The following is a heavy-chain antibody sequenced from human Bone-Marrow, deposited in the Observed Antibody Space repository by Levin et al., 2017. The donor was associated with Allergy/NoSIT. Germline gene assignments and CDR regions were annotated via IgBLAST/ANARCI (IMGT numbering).Heavy chain of an antibody. J-gene: IGHJ6*02. CDR3: ARSLGRWWHLYGMDV. Sequence: ASVKVSCKASGYTFTSYYMHWVRQAPGQGLEWMGIINPSGGSTSYAQKFQGRVTMTRDTSTSTVYMELSSLRSEDTAVYYCARSLGRWWHLYGMDVWGQGTTVTVSS. V-gene: IGHV1-46*01. D-gene: IGHD2-15*01. CDR2: INPSGGST. CDR1: GYTFTSYY.